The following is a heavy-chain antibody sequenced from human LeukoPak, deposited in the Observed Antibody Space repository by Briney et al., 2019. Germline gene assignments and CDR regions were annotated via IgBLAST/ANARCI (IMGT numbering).Heavy chain of an antibody. Sequence: SETLSLTGAVYGGSFSVYYWSWIRQPPRKGLEWIGEIHHSGSTNYNPPLKSRVTISVDTSKNQFSLKLSSVTAADTAVYYCARANPRKYCSGGSCSKVYYYYYGMDVWGQGTTVTVSS. V-gene: IGHV4-34*01. D-gene: IGHD2-15*01. J-gene: IGHJ6*02. CDR3: ARANPRKYCSGGSCSKVYYYYYGMDV. CDR1: GGSFSVYY. CDR2: IHHSGST.